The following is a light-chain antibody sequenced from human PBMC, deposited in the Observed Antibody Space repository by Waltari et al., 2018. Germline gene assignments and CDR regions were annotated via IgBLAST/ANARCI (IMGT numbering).Light chain of an antibody. V-gene: IGLV2-14*03. Sequence: QSALDQPASVSGSPGQSITISCIGTSSDIGDYNYVSWYQQHPGKVPKLIIFGVSHRPSGVSSRFFGSKSGNTASLTISGLRAEDEADYYCSSYTSRTTPVVFGGGTKLTVL. J-gene: IGLJ2*01. CDR2: GVS. CDR1: SSDIGDYNY. CDR3: SSYTSRTTPVV.